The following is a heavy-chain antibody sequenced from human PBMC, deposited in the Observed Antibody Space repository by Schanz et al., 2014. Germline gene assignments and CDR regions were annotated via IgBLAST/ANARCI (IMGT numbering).Heavy chain of an antibody. J-gene: IGHJ4*02. CDR2: ISDSGDSA. V-gene: IGHV3-23*01. CDR3: AKYRYSVFDFDY. Sequence: EVQLLESGGGLVQPGGSLRLSCTASGFIFSDYAMSWVRQAPGKGLEWVSSISDSGDSAFYADSVRGRFTTSRDNSKNTLWLQMNSLRAEDTAIYYCAKYRYSVFDFDYWGQGTLVTVSS. CDR1: GFIFSDYA. D-gene: IGHD3-16*02.